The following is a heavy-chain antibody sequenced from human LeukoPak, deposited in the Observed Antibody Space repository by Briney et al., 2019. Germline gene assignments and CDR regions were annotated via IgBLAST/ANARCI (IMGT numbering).Heavy chain of an antibody. Sequence: GGSLRLSCAASGFTFSSYEMNWVRQAPGKGLEWVSAISGSGGSTYYADSVKGRFTISRDNSKNTLYLQMNSLRAEDTAVYYCAKGDIAVAREPYFDYWGQGTLVTVSS. CDR1: GFTFSSYE. J-gene: IGHJ4*02. CDR2: ISGSGGST. D-gene: IGHD6-19*01. V-gene: IGHV3-23*01. CDR3: AKGDIAVAREPYFDY.